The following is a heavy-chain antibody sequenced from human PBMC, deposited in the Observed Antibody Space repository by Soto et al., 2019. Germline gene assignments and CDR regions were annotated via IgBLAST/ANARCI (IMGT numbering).Heavy chain of an antibody. CDR1: GGSISSYY. J-gene: IGHJ6*02. Sequence: QVQLQESGPGLVKPSETLSLTCTVSGGSISSYYWSWIRQPPGKGLEWIGYIYYSGSTNYNPSLKSRVTISVDTSKNQFSLKLSSVTAADTAVYYCARDRVSGIAAAAVYYYGMDVWGQGTTVTVSS. D-gene: IGHD6-13*01. CDR3: ARDRVSGIAAAAVYYYGMDV. V-gene: IGHV4-59*01. CDR2: IYYSGST.